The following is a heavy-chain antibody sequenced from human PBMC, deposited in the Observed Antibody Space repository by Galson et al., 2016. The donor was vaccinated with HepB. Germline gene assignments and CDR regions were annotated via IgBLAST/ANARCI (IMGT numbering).Heavy chain of an antibody. CDR1: GASINNRNW. CDR3: ARQQEAQDGYDF. CDR2: VYRSGST. J-gene: IGHJ4*02. Sequence: ETLSLTCAVSGASINNRNWWGWVRQTPGQGLEWIGEVYRSGSTNYTPSLKSRLSMSVDKSKNQFSLKMTSVTAAGTAVYYCARQQEAQDGYDFWGQGTLVTVSS. D-gene: IGHD6-25*01. V-gene: IGHV4-4*02.